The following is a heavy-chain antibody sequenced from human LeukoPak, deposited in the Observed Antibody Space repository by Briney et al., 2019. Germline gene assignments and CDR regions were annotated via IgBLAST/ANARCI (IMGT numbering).Heavy chain of an antibody. D-gene: IGHD2-2*01. Sequence: ASVKVSCRASGYTFTSYAMHWVRQAPGQRLEWMGWINAGNGNTKYSQKFQGRVTITRDISASTAYMELSSLRSEDTAVYYCAASRYCSSTSCYGALGDYWGQGTLVTVSS. CDR1: GYTFTSYA. J-gene: IGHJ4*02. CDR2: INAGNGNT. V-gene: IGHV1-3*01. CDR3: AASRYCSSTSCYGALGDY.